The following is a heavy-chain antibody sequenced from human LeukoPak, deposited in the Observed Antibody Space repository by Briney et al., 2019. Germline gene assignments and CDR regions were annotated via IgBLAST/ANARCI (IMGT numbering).Heavy chain of an antibody. D-gene: IGHD6-19*01. CDR2: ISSSGSTI. Sequence: GGSLRLSCAASGFTFSSYEMNWVRQAPGKRLEWVSYISSSGSTIYYADSVKGRFTISRDNAKNSLYLQMNSLRAEDTAVYYCARGGRRIAVAQNYYYYYMDVWGKGTTVTVSS. CDR3: ARGGRRIAVAQNYYYYYMDV. J-gene: IGHJ6*03. V-gene: IGHV3-48*03. CDR1: GFTFSSYE.